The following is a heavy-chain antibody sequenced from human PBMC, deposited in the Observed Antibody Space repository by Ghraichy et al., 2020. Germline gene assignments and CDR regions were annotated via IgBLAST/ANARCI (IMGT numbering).Heavy chain of an antibody. CDR3: AREGYCSSTSCPRGAFDP. CDR2: ISSGSNGI. J-gene: IGHJ5*02. V-gene: IGHV3-48*02. D-gene: IGHD2-2*01. CDR1: GFTFSRFS. Sequence: LSLTCAASGFTFSRFSMNWVRQAPGKGLEWVSYISSGSNGIYYADSVKGRFTISRDNAKNSLYLQMNSLRDEDTAVYYCAREGYCSSTSCPRGAFDPRCQGSLVTVAS.